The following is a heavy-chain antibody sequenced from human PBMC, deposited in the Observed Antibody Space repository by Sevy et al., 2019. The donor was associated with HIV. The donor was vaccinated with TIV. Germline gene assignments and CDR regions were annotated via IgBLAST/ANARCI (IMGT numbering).Heavy chain of an antibody. Sequence: GGSLRLSCAASGLSFRSYELNWVRQAPGKGLEWVSYISTGGGTIFYADSVKGRFTISRDNAKNSVFLQMNSLRAEDTAVYFCATSRRDYYNYYFDYWGHGTLVTVSS. CDR3: ATSRRDYYNYYFDY. V-gene: IGHV3-48*03. D-gene: IGHD3-22*01. CDR2: ISTGGGTI. J-gene: IGHJ4*01. CDR1: GLSFRSYE.